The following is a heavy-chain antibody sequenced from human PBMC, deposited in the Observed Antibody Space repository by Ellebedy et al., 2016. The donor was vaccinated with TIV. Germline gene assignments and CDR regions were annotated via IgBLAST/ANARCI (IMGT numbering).Heavy chain of an antibody. Sequence: LSLTCAASGFTFSNYWMHWVRQAPGKGLVWVARFYNDGSSTSYADSVEGRFTISRDNPKNTVYLQMNSLRVEDTAVYYCVRDGSYDYGDYWGQGTVVTVSS. CDR3: VRDGSYDYGDY. D-gene: IGHD3-16*01. CDR1: GFTFSNYW. V-gene: IGHV3-74*01. CDR2: FYNDGSST. J-gene: IGHJ4*02.